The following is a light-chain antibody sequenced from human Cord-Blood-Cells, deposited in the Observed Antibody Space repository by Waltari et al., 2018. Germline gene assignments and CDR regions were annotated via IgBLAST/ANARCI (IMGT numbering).Light chain of an antibody. CDR1: QNISNY. CDR2: DAS. V-gene: IGKV1-33*01. CDR3: QQYDNLPFT. J-gene: IGKJ3*01. Sequence: DIQMTQSPSSLSASVGVRVTITCPASQNISNYLDWYQQKPGKAPKLLIYDASKLETGVPSRFSGSGSGTDFTFTISSLQPEDIATYYCQQYDNLPFTFGPGTKVEIK.